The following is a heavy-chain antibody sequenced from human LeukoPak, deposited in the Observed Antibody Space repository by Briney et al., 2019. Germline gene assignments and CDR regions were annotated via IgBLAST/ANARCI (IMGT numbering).Heavy chain of an antibody. CDR1: GFTFSSYG. D-gene: IGHD3-16*02. Sequence: GGSLRLSCAASGFTFSSYGMHWVRQAPGKGLEWVAFIRYDGSNKYYADSVKGRFTISRDNSKNTLYLQMNSLRAEDTAVYYCAKDQPDYVWGRYRYIPSYLFDYWGQGTLVTVSS. V-gene: IGHV3-30*02. CDR2: IRYDGSNK. CDR3: AKDQPDYVWGRYRYIPSYLFDY. J-gene: IGHJ4*02.